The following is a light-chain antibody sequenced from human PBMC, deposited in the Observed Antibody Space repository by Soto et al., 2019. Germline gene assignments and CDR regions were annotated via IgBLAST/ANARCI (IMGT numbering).Light chain of an antibody. CDR1: QSISSSY. V-gene: IGKV3D-20*02. J-gene: IGKJ1*01. CDR3: QQRSNWPQT. Sequence: EIVLTQSPGTLSLSPWERATLFCRFSQSISSSYLGWYQQKPGQGPRPLIYGGSTRVTGIPARFSASGIGTDFTLTISDVQPEDFAVYYCQQRSNWPQTFGQGTKVDIK. CDR2: GGS.